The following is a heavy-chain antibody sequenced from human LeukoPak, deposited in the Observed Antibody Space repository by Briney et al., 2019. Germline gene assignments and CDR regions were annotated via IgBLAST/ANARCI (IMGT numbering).Heavy chain of an antibody. CDR3: ANHYYDSSGYFFNY. CDR1: GFTFSSYA. D-gene: IGHD3-22*01. J-gene: IGHJ4*02. V-gene: IGHV3-23*01. Sequence: GRSLRLSCAASGFTFSSYAMSWVRQAPGKGLEWVSAISGSGGSTYYADSVKGRFTISRDNSKNTLYLQMNSLRAEDTAVYYCANHYYDSSGYFFNYWGQGTLVTVSS. CDR2: ISGSGGST.